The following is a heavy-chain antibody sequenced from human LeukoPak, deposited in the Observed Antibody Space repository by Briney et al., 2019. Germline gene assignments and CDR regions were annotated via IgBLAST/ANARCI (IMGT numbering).Heavy chain of an antibody. Sequence: SETLSLTCTVSGGSIISSSYYWGWIRQPPEKGLEWIGSIYYSGSTYYNPSLKSRVTISVDTSKNQFSLKLSSVTAADTAVYCCARHWGIRGYYDSSGPKGWFDPWGQGTLVTVSS. CDR2: IYYSGST. CDR1: GGSIISSSYY. CDR3: ARHWGIRGYYDSSGPKGWFDP. J-gene: IGHJ5*02. V-gene: IGHV4-39*01. D-gene: IGHD3-22*01.